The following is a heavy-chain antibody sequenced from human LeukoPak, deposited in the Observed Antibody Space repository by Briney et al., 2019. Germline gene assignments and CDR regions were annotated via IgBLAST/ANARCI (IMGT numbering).Heavy chain of an antibody. J-gene: IGHJ4*02. CDR1: GYTLTSYG. V-gene: IGHV1-18*01. CDR2: ISAYNGNT. Sequence: GASVKVSCKASGYTLTSYGISWVRQAPGQGLEWMGWISAYNGNTNYAQKLQGRVTMTTDTSTSTAYMELRSLRSDDTAVYYCARGGRRTYYYGSGSYYLVYWGQGTLVTVSS. D-gene: IGHD3-10*01. CDR3: ARGGRRTYYYGSGSYYLVY.